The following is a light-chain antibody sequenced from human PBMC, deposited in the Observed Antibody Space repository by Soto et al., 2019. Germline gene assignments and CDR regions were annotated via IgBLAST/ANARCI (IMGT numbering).Light chain of an antibody. CDR3: QQYNNWPQP. V-gene: IGKV3-15*01. Sequence: ELVMTHSPATLSVSPLERATLSFGASQSVSANLAWYQQKPGQAPRLLIYDASTRATGIPARFSGSGSGTDFTLTISSLQSEDFAVYYCQQYNNWPQPFGQGTKA. CDR2: DAS. CDR1: QSVSAN. J-gene: IGKJ1*01.